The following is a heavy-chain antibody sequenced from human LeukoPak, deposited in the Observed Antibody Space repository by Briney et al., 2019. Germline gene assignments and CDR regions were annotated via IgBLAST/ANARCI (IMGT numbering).Heavy chain of an antibody. CDR1: GYSISSGYY. D-gene: IGHD4-17*01. J-gene: IGHJ5*02. CDR2: IYHSGST. V-gene: IGHV4-38-2*02. CDR3: ARMTTVTANNWFDP. Sequence: NPSETLSLTCTVSGYSISSGYYWGWIRQPPGKGLEWIGSIYHSGSTYYNPSLKSRVTISVDTSKNQFPLKLSSVTAADTAVYYCARMTTVTANNWFDPWGQGTLVTVSS.